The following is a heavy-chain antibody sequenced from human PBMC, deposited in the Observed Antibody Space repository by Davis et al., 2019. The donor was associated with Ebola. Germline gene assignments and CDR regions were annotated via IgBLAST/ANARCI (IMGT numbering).Heavy chain of an antibody. CDR3: ARDSDDYSFDY. Sequence: GESLKISCAASGFTFTSYVMTWFRQAPGKGLNWVSTISGSGSSTYYADSVKGRFTISRDNSKNTLYLQMNSLRPEDTAVYYCARDSDDYSFDYWGQGTLVTVSS. CDR1: GFTFTSYV. J-gene: IGHJ4*02. CDR2: ISGSGSST. D-gene: IGHD4-11*01. V-gene: IGHV3-23*01.